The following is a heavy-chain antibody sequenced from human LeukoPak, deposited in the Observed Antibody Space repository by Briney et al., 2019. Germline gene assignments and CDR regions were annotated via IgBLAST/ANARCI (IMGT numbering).Heavy chain of an antibody. CDR1: GFTFSSFA. J-gene: IGHJ5*02. CDR3: ARGSLKAAVRTRNNWFDP. D-gene: IGHD6-13*01. Sequence: GGSLRLSCAASGFTFSSFAMHWVRQAPGKGLDWVAVILYDGTNKSYADSVKGRFTISRDNSRNTLYLHMNSLRPEDTAVYYCARGSLKAAVRTRNNWFDPWGQGTLVTVSS. CDR2: ILYDGTNK. V-gene: IGHV3-30-3*01.